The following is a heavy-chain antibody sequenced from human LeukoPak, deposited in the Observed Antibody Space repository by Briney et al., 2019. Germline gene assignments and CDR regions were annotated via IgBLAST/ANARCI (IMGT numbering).Heavy chain of an antibody. Sequence: GGSLRLSCAASGFTFSSYAMSWVRQAPGKGLEWVSGIGATGVSTFYGDSVKGRFTMSRDNSKNTLYLQMNSLRAEDTAVYYCAKGRAAAGDIWGQGTMVTVSS. D-gene: IGHD6-13*01. CDR2: IGATGVST. J-gene: IGHJ3*02. CDR3: AKGRAAAGDI. CDR1: GFTFSSYA. V-gene: IGHV3-23*01.